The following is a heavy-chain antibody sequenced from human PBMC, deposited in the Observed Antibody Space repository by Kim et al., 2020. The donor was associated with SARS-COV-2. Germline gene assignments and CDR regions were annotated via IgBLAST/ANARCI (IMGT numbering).Heavy chain of an antibody. D-gene: IGHD5-18*01. J-gene: IGHJ4*01. Sequence: SETLSLTCTISGDSISTYYWSWIRQPPGQGLEWIAHMSHSGITEHNPSLKSRISISVDTSKNQFSLKMRSVTTADTAVYFCVRNFGYSYGFTGLYFDTWG. V-gene: IGHV4-59*01. CDR1: GDSISTYY. CDR2: MSHSGIT. CDR3: VRNFGYSYGFTGLYFDT.